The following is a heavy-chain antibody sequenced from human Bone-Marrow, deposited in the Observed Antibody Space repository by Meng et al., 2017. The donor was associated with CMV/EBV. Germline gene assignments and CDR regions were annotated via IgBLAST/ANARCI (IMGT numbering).Heavy chain of an antibody. J-gene: IGHJ6*02. CDR3: ATLGYCSSTSCSLYYYYGMDV. V-gene: IGHV3-48*01. CDR1: GFTFSSYS. Sequence: GESLKISCAASGFTFSSYSMNWVRQAPGKGLEWVSYISSSSSTIYYADSVKGRFTISRDNSKNTLYLQMNSLRAEDTAVYYCATLGYCSSTSCSLYYYYGMDVWGQGTTVTVSS. D-gene: IGHD2-2*01. CDR2: ISSSSSTI.